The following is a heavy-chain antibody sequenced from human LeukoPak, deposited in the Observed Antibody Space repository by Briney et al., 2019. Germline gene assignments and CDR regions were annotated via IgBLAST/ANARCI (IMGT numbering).Heavy chain of an antibody. CDR2: IIPNSGGT. V-gene: IGHV1-2*02. J-gene: IGHJ5*02. CDR1: GYTFTGYY. CDR3: ARDSFFSLRFLEWLGWFDP. D-gene: IGHD3-3*01. Sequence: GTTVKVSCKASGYTFTGYYMHWVRQAPGQGLEWMGWIIPNSGGTNYAQKFQGRVTMTRDTSISTAYMELSRLRSDDTAVYYCARDSFFSLRFLEWLGWFDPWGQGTLVTVSS.